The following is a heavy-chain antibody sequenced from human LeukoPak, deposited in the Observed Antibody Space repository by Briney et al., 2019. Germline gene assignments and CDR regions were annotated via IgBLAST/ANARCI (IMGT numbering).Heavy chain of an antibody. Sequence: GASVKVSCKASGYTFTSYGISWVRQAPGQGLEWMGWICAYNGNTNYAQKLQGRDTMTTDPYTSTAYLELRSLRSDDTAVYYCARGPYCGGDCYTRDNWYFDRWGRGALVTVSS. CDR3: ARGPYCGGDCYTRDNWYFDR. J-gene: IGHJ2*01. CDR1: GYTFTSYG. D-gene: IGHD2-21*02. CDR2: ICAYNGNT. V-gene: IGHV1-18*01.